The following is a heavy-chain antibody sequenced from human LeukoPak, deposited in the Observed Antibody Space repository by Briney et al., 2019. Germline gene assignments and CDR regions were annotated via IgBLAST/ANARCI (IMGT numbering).Heavy chain of an antibody. Sequence: GSLRLSCAASGFTFSNHYMDWVRQAPGKGLEWVGRIRNKANSYTTEYAASVKGRFTISRDDSKNSLYLQMNILKTEDTAVYYCARDGRSYGGWFDIWGQGTMVTVSS. J-gene: IGHJ3*02. CDR1: GFTFSNHY. V-gene: IGHV3-72*01. CDR2: IRNKANSYTT. D-gene: IGHD4-23*01. CDR3: ARDGRSYGGWFDI.